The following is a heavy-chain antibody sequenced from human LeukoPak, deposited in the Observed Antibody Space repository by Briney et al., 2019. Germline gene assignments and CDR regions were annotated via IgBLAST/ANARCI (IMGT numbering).Heavy chain of an antibody. D-gene: IGHD3-22*01. Sequence: GASVKVSCKPSGYTFTNYGFTWVRQAPGQGLEWMGWISAYNGNTNYARKVRDRITMTTDTSTSTAYMELRSLGSDDTAVYRCARGLYYDTNGYPALQYWGQGTLVTVSS. J-gene: IGHJ4*02. CDR1: GYTFTNYG. V-gene: IGHV1-18*01. CDR3: ARGLYYDTNGYPALQY. CDR2: ISAYNGNT.